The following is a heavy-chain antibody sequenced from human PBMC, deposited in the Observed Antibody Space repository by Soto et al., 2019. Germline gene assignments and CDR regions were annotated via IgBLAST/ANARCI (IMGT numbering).Heavy chain of an antibody. CDR3: AKHWSAAVTTIFDF. CDR1: GFTFSAYA. D-gene: IGHD2-21*02. CDR2: IGGRGSNT. Sequence: GGSLRLSCAASGFTFSAYAMTWVRQAPGKGLEWVAGIGGRGSNTYYTDSVKGRFSLPRDNSESTLNLQMNSLRAEDTAVYYCAKHWSAAVTTIFDFWGQGTLVTVSS. J-gene: IGHJ4*02. V-gene: IGHV3-23*01.